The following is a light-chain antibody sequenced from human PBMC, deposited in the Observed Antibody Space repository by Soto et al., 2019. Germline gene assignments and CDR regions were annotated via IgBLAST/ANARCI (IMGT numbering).Light chain of an antibody. CDR3: CSYTTSTNIV. J-gene: IGLJ1*01. CDR1: SSDIGTYNH. Sequence: QSAQSQPGSVSWSPGQSIAISCAGTSSDIGTYNHVSWYQQHPGKAPQLIIYEDINRPSGLSSRFSGSKSGNTASLTISGLQAEEEADYFCCSYTTSTNIVCGTGTKVTVL. CDR2: EDI. V-gene: IGLV2-14*01.